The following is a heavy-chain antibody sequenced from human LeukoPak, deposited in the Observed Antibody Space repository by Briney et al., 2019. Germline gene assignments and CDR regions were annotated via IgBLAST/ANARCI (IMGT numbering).Heavy chain of an antibody. CDR3: AIWTSGNY. J-gene: IGHJ4*02. CDR2: MAPTGSQK. CDR1: QFTFNGSW. D-gene: IGHD1-1*01. V-gene: IGHV3-7*01. Sequence: PGGSLRLSCADSQFTFNGSWMNWVRQAQGKGLEWVANMAPTGSQKRYVDSVNGRFNISKDNPGASLYLDMHSLRAEDTAIYYCAIWTSGNYWGQGTLVTVSS.